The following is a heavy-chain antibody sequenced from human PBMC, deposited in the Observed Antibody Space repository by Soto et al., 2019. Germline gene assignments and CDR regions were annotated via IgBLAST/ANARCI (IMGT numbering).Heavy chain of an antibody. CDR3: AISSSWHYYFDY. D-gene: IGHD6-13*01. CDR1: GYTFTGYY. V-gene: IGHV1-2*04. J-gene: IGHJ4*02. Sequence: ASVKVSCKASGYTFTGYYIHWVRQAPGQGLEWMGWINPNSGGTNYAQKFQGWVTMTRDTSISTAYMELSRLRSDNTAVYYCAISSSWHYYFDYWGQGTLVTVSS. CDR2: INPNSGGT.